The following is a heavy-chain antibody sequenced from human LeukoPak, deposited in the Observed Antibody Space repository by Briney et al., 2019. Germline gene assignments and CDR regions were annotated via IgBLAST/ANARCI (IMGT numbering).Heavy chain of an antibody. CDR3: ATGGGYYDSSGYRTLGY. J-gene: IGHJ4*02. CDR1: GYTFTGYG. Sequence: ASVKVSCKASGYTFTGYGISWVRQAPGQGLEWMGWISAYNGNTNYAQKLQGRVTMTTDTSTSTAYMELRSLRSDDTAVYYCATGGGYYDSSGYRTLGYWGQGTLVTVSS. V-gene: IGHV1-18*01. D-gene: IGHD3-22*01. CDR2: ISAYNGNT.